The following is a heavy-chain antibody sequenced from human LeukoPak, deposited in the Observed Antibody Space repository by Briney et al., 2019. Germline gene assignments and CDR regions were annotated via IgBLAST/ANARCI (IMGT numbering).Heavy chain of an antibody. CDR1: GFTFNNYG. CDR3: AKDGWADYDIMTGYFRLRENWFDR. V-gene: IGHV3-23*01. D-gene: IGHD3-9*01. CDR2: ISGSGGST. J-gene: IGHJ5*02. Sequence: GGSLRLSCAASGFTFNNYGMSWVRQAPGKGLEWVSGISGSGGSTYYADSVKGRLTISRDNSKNTLYLQMNSLRAENTAVYYCAKDGWADYDIMTGYFRLRENWFDRWGQGTLVTVSS.